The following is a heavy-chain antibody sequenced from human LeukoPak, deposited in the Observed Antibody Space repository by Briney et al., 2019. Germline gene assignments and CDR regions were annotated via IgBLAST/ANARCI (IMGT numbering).Heavy chain of an antibody. J-gene: IGHJ4*02. CDR3: ARDSNYYGSGSYYSESDYYFDY. CDR2: KKQEESEK. Sequence: PGGSLRLSCAASGFTFSSYWMSWVRQAPGKGLEWVANKKQEESEKYYVDSVKGRFTISRDNAKNSLYLQMNSLRAEDTAVYYCARDSNYYGSGSYYSESDYYFDYWGQGTLVTVSS. V-gene: IGHV3-7*01. D-gene: IGHD3-10*01. CDR1: GFTFSSYW.